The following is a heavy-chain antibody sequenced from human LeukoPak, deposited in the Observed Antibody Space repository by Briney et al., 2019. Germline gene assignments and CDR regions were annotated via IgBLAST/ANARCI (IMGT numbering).Heavy chain of an antibody. V-gene: IGHV1-2*02. CDR2: INPNSGGT. CDR3: ARDQDIAAAGD. CDR1: GYTFTGYY. Sequence: ASVKVSCKASGYTFTGYYMHWVRQAPGQGLEWMGWINPNSGGTNYAQTFQGRVTMTRDTSISTAYMELSRLRSDDTAVYYCARDQDIAAAGDWGQGTLVTVSS. D-gene: IGHD6-13*01. J-gene: IGHJ4*02.